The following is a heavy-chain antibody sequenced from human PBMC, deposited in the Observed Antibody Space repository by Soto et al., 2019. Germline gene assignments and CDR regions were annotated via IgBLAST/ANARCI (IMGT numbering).Heavy chain of an antibody. CDR3: ASLGYSGYDFAFDI. CDR2: IYSGGNT. D-gene: IGHD5-12*01. J-gene: IGHJ3*02. CDR1: GFTVSSNY. V-gene: IGHV3-53*01. Sequence: LRLSCAASGFTVSSNYMNWVRQAPGKGLEWVSVIYSGGNTYYADSVKGRFTISRDNSKNTLYLQMNSLRAEDTAVYYCASLGYSGYDFAFDIWGQGTMVTVSS.